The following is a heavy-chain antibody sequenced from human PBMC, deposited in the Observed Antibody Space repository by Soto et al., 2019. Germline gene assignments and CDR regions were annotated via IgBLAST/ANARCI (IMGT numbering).Heavy chain of an antibody. J-gene: IGHJ5*02. D-gene: IGHD3-3*01. CDR3: ARGKRFSDWFDP. CDR2: IYSSGNT. CDR1: GGTISGYY. V-gene: IGHV4-4*07. Sequence: SETLSLTCSVSGGTISGYYWTWIRQPAGKGLEWIGRIYSSGNTKYNPSLQSRVTMSLDTSNNQFSLRLTSVTAADTAVYYCARGKRFSDWFDPWGQGTLVTVSS.